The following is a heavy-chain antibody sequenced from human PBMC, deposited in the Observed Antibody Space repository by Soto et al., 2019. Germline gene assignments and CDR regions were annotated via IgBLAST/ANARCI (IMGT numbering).Heavy chain of an antibody. CDR3: ARGGYYGSGSYYKDYYYGDEV. CDR1: GGSSSGYY. J-gene: IGHJ6*02. V-gene: IGHV4-34*01. D-gene: IGHD3-10*01. Sequence: PSWTLSLTCAVYGGSSSGYYWSWIRQPPGKGLEWIGEINHSGSTNYNPSLKSRVTISVDTSKNQFSLKLSSVTAADTAVYYCARGGYYGSGSYYKDYYYGDEVRCPAPTVTVSS. CDR2: INHSGST.